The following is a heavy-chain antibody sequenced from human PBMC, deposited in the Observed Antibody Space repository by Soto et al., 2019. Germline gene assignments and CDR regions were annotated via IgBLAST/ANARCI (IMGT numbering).Heavy chain of an antibody. Sequence: SETLSLTCAVYGGSFSGYYWSWIRQPPGKGLEWIGEINHSGSTNYNPSLKSRVTISVDTSKNQFSLKLSSVTAADTAVYYCARGGKDEEVPGYYYYMDVWGKGTTVTVSS. D-gene: IGHD2-2*01. CDR3: ARGGKDEEVPGYYYYMDV. CDR2: INHSGST. CDR1: GGSFSGYY. J-gene: IGHJ6*03. V-gene: IGHV4-34*01.